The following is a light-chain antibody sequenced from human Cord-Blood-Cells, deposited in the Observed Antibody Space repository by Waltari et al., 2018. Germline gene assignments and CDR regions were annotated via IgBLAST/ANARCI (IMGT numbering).Light chain of an antibody. CDR1: QGVSSY. Sequence: EIVLTQSPATLSLSPGERATLSCRARQGVSSYLAWYQQKPGQTPRLLIYDSSNRATGIPARFSGSGSGTDFTLTISSLEPEDFAVYYCQQRSNWPGFTFGPGTKVDIK. V-gene: IGKV3-11*01. J-gene: IGKJ3*01. CDR3: QQRSNWPGFT. CDR2: DSS.